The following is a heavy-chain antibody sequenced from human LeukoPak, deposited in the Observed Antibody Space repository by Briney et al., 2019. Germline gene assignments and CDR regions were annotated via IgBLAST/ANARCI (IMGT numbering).Heavy chain of an antibody. Sequence: SSETLSLTCTVSGGSISSYYWSWIRQPPGKGLEWIGYIYYSGSTNYNPSLKSRVTISVDTSKNQFSLKLSSVTAADTAVYYCTRGQSRGNWFDPWGQGTLVTVSS. CDR3: TRGQSRGNWFDP. CDR2: IYYSGST. CDR1: GGSISSYY. D-gene: IGHD3-10*01. V-gene: IGHV4-59*01. J-gene: IGHJ5*02.